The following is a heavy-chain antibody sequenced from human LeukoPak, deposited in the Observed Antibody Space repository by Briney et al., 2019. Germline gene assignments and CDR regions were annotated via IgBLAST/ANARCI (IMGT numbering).Heavy chain of an antibody. CDR2: INHSGST. V-gene: IGHV4-34*01. CDR3: ARGRRIAARTFDY. J-gene: IGHJ4*02. CDR1: GGSFSGYY. Sequence: SETLSLTCAVYGGSFSGYYWSWIRQPPGRGLEWIGEINHSGSTNYNPSLKSRVTISVDTSKNQFSLKLSSVTAADTAVYYCARGRRIAARTFDYWGQGTLVTVSS. D-gene: IGHD6-6*01.